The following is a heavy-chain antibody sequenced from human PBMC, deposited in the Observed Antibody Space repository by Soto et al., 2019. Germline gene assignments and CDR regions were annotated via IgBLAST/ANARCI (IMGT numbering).Heavy chain of an antibody. CDR1: GVTFNNST. CDR3: ARPSTTATGGVEH. V-gene: IGHV1-69*02. D-gene: IGHD2-8*02. Sequence: QVQLVQSGAEVKQPGSSVKVSCKASGVTFNNSTVNWVRQAPAQGLEWMGRFTPILGVANNAQKFQGRLTLSVEKSTSTAYMELSSLRSEDTAVYYCARPSTTATGGVEHWGQGTLVIVSS. CDR2: FTPILGVA. J-gene: IGHJ4*02.